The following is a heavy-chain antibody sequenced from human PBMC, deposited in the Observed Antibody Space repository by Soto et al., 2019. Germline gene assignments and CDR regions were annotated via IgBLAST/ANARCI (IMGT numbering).Heavy chain of an antibody. CDR3: ASGVQYCSRTSCYFRWGYYYYGMDV. Sequence: SETLSLTCAVYGGSFSGYYWSWIRQPPGKGLEWIGEINHSGSNNYNPSLKSRVTISVDMSKNQFSLKLSSVSAAETAVYYCASGVQYCSRTSCYFRWGYYYYGMDVWGQGTTVTVSS. CDR1: GGSFSGYY. CDR2: INHSGSN. V-gene: IGHV4-34*01. J-gene: IGHJ6*02. D-gene: IGHD2-2*01.